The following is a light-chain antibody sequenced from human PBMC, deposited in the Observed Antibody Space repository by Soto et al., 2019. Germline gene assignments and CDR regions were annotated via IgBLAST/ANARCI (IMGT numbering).Light chain of an antibody. J-gene: IGKJ1*01. CDR3: QQYGSSGT. V-gene: IGKV3-20*01. Sequence: LSPATLSGSTEERAPLSCRASQSVSSNLAWYQQKPGQAPRLLIYGASNRATGIPDRFSGSGSGTDFTLTISRLEPEDFAVYYCQQYGSSGTFGQGTKADI. CDR2: GAS. CDR1: QSVSSN.